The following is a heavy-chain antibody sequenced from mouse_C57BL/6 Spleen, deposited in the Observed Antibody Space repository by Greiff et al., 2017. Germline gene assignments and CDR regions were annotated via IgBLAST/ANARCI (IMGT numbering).Heavy chain of an antibody. Sequence: EVQLQQSGAELVKPGASVKLSCKASGFNIKDYYMHWVKQRTEQGLEWIGRIDPEDGETKYDPKFQGKATLTADTSSNTSYLQLSSLTYEYTAVYYCVLYGNYYSMDYWGQGTSVTVSS. CDR2: IDPEDGET. V-gene: IGHV14-2*01. D-gene: IGHD2-1*01. CDR3: VLYGNYYSMDY. J-gene: IGHJ4*01. CDR1: GFNIKDYY.